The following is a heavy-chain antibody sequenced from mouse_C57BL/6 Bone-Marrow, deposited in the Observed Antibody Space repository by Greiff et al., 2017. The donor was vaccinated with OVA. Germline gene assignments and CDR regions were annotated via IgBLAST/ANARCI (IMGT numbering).Heavy chain of an antibody. Sequence: QVQLQQPGPGLVAPSQSLSITCTVSGFSLTSYGVSWVRQPPGKGLEWLGVIWGDGSTNYPSALISRLSISKDNSKSQVFLKLNSLQTDDTATYYCAKMGHYYGSSYVVYFDYWGQGTTLTVSS. CDR3: AKMGHYYGSSYVVYFDY. CDR1: GFSLTSYG. CDR2: IWGDGST. D-gene: IGHD1-1*01. V-gene: IGHV2-3*01. J-gene: IGHJ2*01.